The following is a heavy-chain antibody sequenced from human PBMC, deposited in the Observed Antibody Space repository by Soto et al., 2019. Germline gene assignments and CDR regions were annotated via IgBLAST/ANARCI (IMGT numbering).Heavy chain of an antibody. CDR1: GFSISDYY. CDR2: ISSTGVTI. V-gene: IGHV3-11*04. J-gene: IGHJ6*03. CDR3: ARNRGGIAVGSYYYYYYYMDV. D-gene: IGHD6-19*01. Sequence: GGSLRLSCAASGFSISDYYMAWIRQTPGKGLEWVSYISSTGVTIYYADSVKGRFTISRDNAKNSLFLQMDSLRAEDAAVYYCARNRGGIAVGSYYYYYYYMDVWGKGTTVTVSS.